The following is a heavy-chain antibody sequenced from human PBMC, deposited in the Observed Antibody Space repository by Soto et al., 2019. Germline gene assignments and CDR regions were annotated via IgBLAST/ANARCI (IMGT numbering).Heavy chain of an antibody. V-gene: IGHV4-31*03. Sequence: SETLSLTCTVSGGSISSGGYYWSWIRQHPGKGLEWIGYIYYSGSTYYNPSLKSRVTISVDTSKNQFSLQLSSVTAADTAVYYWARGAKFSAYNILDYWGKGTLVPVSS. CDR3: ARGAKFSAYNILDY. D-gene: IGHD3-9*01. J-gene: IGHJ4*02. CDR1: GGSISSGGYY. CDR2: IYYSGST.